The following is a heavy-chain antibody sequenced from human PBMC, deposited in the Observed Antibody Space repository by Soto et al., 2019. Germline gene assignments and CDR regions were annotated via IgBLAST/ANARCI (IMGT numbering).Heavy chain of an antibody. V-gene: IGHV3-9*01. Sequence: GGSLRLSCAASEFTFDDYAMHWVRQAPGKGLEWVSGISWNSGSIGYADSVKGRFTISRDNAKNSLYLQMNSLRAEDTALYYCSKDIDNSGWYGAFDIWGQGTMVTVSS. D-gene: IGHD6-19*01. CDR1: EFTFDDYA. CDR3: SKDIDNSGWYGAFDI. CDR2: ISWNSGSI. J-gene: IGHJ3*02.